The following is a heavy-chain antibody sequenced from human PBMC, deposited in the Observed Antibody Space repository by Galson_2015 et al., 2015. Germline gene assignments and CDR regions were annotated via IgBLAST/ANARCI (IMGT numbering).Heavy chain of an antibody. CDR2: IKQDGSEK. CDR3: ARDSRGWYQGWFDP. J-gene: IGHJ5*02. Sequence: SLRLSCAASGFTFSSYWMSWVRQAPGKGLEWMANIKQDGSEKYYVDSVKGRFTISRDNAKNSLYLQMNSLRAEDTAVYYCARDSRGWYQGWFDPWGQGPLVAVSS. V-gene: IGHV3-7*01. D-gene: IGHD6-19*01. CDR1: GFTFSSYW.